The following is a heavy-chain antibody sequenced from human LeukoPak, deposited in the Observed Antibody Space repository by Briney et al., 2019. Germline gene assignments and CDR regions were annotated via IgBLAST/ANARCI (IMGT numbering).Heavy chain of an antibody. Sequence: GESLKISCKGSGYSFTSYWIGWVRQMPGKGLEWMGIIYPGDSDTRYSPSFQGQVTISADKSISTAHLQWSSLKASDTAMYYCARQSGHYDYVWGSPWYFDYWGQGTLVTVSS. CDR1: GYSFTSYW. CDR3: ARQSGHYDYVWGSPWYFDY. D-gene: IGHD3-16*01. CDR2: IYPGDSDT. V-gene: IGHV5-51*01. J-gene: IGHJ4*02.